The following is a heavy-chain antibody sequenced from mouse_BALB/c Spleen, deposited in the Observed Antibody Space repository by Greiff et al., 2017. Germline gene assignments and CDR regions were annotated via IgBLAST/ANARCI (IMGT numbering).Heavy chain of an antibody. CDR2: IDPENGNT. CDR3: APYYDYDGGYAMDY. D-gene: IGHD2-4*01. J-gene: IGHJ4*01. V-gene: IGHV14-1*02. Sequence: EVKLVESGAELVRPGALVKLSCKASGFNIKDYYMHWVKQRPEQGLEWIGWIDPENGNTIYDPKFQGKASITADTSSNTAYLQLSSLTSEDTAVYYCAPYYDYDGGYAMDYWGQGTSVTVSS. CDR1: GFNIKDYY.